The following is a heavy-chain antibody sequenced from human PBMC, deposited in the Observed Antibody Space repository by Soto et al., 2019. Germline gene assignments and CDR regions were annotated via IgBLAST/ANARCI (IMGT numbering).Heavy chain of an antibody. J-gene: IGHJ5*02. CDR2: ISSSSSTI. Sequence: GGSLRLSCAASGFTFSSYSMNWVRQAPGKGLEWVSYISSSSSTIYYADSVKGRFTISRDNAKNSLYLQMNSLRDEDTAVYYCARGDEGILPPPNWFDPWGQGTLVTVSS. CDR3: ARGDEGILPPPNWFDP. V-gene: IGHV3-48*02. CDR1: GFTFSSYS.